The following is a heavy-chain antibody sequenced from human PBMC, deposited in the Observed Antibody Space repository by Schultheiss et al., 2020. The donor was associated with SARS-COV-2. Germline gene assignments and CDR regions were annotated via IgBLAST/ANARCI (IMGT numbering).Heavy chain of an antibody. V-gene: IGHV1-8*01. CDR3: ARDPIAAAASSVGPYYYYGVDV. D-gene: IGHD6-13*01. J-gene: IGHJ6*02. CDR1: GYTFTSYD. CDR2: MNPNSGNT. Sequence: ASVKVSCKASGYTFTSYDINWVRQATGQGLEWMGWMNPNSGNTGYAQKFQGRVTMTRNTSISTAYMELSSLRSEDTAVYYCARDPIAAAASSVGPYYYYGVDVWGQGTTVTVSS.